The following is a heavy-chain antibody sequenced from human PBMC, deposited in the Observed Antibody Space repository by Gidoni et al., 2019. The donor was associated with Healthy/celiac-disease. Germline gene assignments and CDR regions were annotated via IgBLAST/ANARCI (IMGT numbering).Heavy chain of an antibody. V-gene: IGHV4-59*01. CDR1: GGSISSYY. Sequence: QVQLQESGPGLVKPSETLSLTCTVSGGSISSYYWSWIRQPPGKGLEWIGYIYYSGSTNYNPSLKSRVTISVDTSKNQFSLKLSSVTAADTAVYYCARSRYSSGWALSDNGYYFDYWGQGTLVTVSS. J-gene: IGHJ4*02. D-gene: IGHD6-19*01. CDR3: ARSRYSSGWALSDNGYYFDY. CDR2: IYYSGST.